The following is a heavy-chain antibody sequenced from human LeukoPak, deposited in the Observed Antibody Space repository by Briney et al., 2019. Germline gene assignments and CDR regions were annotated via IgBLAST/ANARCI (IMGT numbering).Heavy chain of an antibody. CDR2: IKSKTDGGTT. V-gene: IGHV3-15*01. J-gene: IGHJ6*03. D-gene: IGHD3-10*01. CDR3: TTDKVSFSGFGELLYYYYYYMDV. CDR1: GFTFSSYA. Sequence: GGSLRLSCAASGFTFSSYAMHWVRQAPGKGLEWVGRIKSKTDGGTTDYAAPVKGRFTISRDDSKNTLYLQMNSLKTEDTAVYYCTTDKVSFSGFGELLYYYYYYMDVWGKGTTVTISS.